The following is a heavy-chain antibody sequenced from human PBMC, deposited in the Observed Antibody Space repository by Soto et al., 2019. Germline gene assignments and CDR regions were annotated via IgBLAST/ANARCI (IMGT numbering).Heavy chain of an antibody. CDR3: ARGPGVRASGGDYYYGMAV. CDR2: INPNSGGT. D-gene: IGHD2-8*02. V-gene: IGHV1-2*04. Sequence: ASVKVSCKASGYTFTGYYMHWVRQAPGQGLEWMGWINPNSGGTNYAQKFQGWVTMTRDTSISTAYMELSRLRSDDTAVYYCARGPGVRASGGDYYYGMAVWGQGTTFTVSS. CDR1: GYTFTGYY. J-gene: IGHJ6*02.